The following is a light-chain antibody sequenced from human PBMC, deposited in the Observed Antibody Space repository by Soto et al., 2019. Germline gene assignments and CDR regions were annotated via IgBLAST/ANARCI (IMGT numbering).Light chain of an antibody. CDR3: QQTAAVPLT. V-gene: IGKV1-12*01. CDR1: QGIRSW. CDR2: VAS. J-gene: IGKJ4*01. Sequence: DIQMPQSPSSVSASVGDRVTITCRASQGIRSWLAWYQQKPGKAPMLLIYVASRLQSGVPSRFSGSGSGTDFTLTISSLQPEDFATYYCQQTAAVPLTFGGGTKVDLK.